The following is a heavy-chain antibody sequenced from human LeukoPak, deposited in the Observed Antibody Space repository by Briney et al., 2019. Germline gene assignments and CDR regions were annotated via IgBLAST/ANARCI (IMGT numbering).Heavy chain of an antibody. D-gene: IGHD3-10*01. Sequence: ASVKVSCKASGYTFTCYYMHWVRQAPGQGLEWMGWINPNSGGTNYAQKFQGRVTMTRDTSISTAYMELRSLRSDDTAVYYCARDLRRVRGVIIDYWGQGTLVTVSS. V-gene: IGHV1-2*02. J-gene: IGHJ4*02. CDR2: INPNSGGT. CDR1: GYTFTCYY. CDR3: ARDLRRVRGVIIDY.